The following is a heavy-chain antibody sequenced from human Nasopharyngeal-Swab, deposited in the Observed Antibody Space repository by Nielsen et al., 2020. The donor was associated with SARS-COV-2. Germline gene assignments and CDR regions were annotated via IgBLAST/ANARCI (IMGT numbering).Heavy chain of an antibody. D-gene: IGHD3-10*01. CDR2: IKQDGSEK. Sequence: GESLKISCAASGFTFSSYWMSWVRQAPGKGLEWVANIKQDGSEKYYVDSVKGRFTISRDNAKNSLYLQMNSLRAEDTAVYYCARDSKVRVVGFDYWGQGTLVNVSS. CDR1: GFTFSSYW. J-gene: IGHJ4*02. V-gene: IGHV3-7*01. CDR3: ARDSKVRVVGFDY.